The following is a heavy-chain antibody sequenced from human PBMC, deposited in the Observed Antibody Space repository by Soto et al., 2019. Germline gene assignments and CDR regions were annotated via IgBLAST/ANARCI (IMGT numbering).Heavy chain of an antibody. CDR3: AKDPEPYSSPNCFDP. CDR2: ISGSGGGT. J-gene: IGHJ5*02. D-gene: IGHD6-13*01. V-gene: IGHV3-23*01. CDR1: GFTFYNFA. Sequence: EVQLLESGGTLVQPGGSLRLSCAASGFTFYNFAMSWVRQAPGKGLEWVSSISGSGGGTYYADSVKGRFTTSRDNSKNTLYLQMYSLRVEDTAIYYCAKDPEPYSSPNCFDPWGQGTLVTVSP.